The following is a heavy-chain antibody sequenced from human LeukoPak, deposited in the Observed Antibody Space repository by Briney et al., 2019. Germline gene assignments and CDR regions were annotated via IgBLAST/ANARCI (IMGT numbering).Heavy chain of an antibody. V-gene: IGHV3-21*01. Sequence: GGSLRLSCAASGFTFSSYSMNWVRQAPGKGLEWVSLVSSGSSFINYADSVKGRFIISRDDAKNSLFLQMNSLRAEDTAVYYCARALPTYYYDSSGYYEVVDGFDYWGQGTLVTVSS. D-gene: IGHD3-22*01. CDR3: ARALPTYYYDSSGYYEVVDGFDY. CDR2: VSSGSSFI. J-gene: IGHJ4*02. CDR1: GFTFSSYS.